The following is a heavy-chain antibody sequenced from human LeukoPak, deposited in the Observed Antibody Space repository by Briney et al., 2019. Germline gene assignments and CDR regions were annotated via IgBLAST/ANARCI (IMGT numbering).Heavy chain of an antibody. CDR3: AKDRDVYSAFDS. D-gene: IGHD3-16*01. J-gene: IGHJ4*02. CDR1: GFTFSSYT. Sequence: GGSLRLSCAVSGFTFSSYTMSWVRQSPGKGLEWVSAISGSGFETFYADSVKGRFTISRDNSNDTLYLQMNSLGADDTAIYYCAKDRDVYSAFDSWGQGTLVTVSS. CDR2: ISGSGFET. V-gene: IGHV3-23*01.